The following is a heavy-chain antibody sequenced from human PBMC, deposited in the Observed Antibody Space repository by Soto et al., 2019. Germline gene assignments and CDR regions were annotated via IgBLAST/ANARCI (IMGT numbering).Heavy chain of an antibody. CDR1: GGSVSSYY. V-gene: IGHV4-59*02. CDR3: ARGGDYYDSSGYWFDP. CDR2: IYYSGST. D-gene: IGHD3-22*01. Sequence: SETLSLTCTVSGGSVSSYYWSWIRQPPGKGLEWIGYIYYSGSTNYNPSLKSRVTISVDTSKNQFSLKLSSVTAADTAVYYCARGGDYYDSSGYWFDPWGQGTLVTVSS. J-gene: IGHJ5*02.